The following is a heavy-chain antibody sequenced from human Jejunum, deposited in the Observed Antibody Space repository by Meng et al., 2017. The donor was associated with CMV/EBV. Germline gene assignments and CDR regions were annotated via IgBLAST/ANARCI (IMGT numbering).Heavy chain of an antibody. J-gene: IGHJ6*02. Sequence: SPTYAWSWIRRPPGRGLKWIASIYYGRSTYYSPSLKNRVTISVDTSKNQFSLSLSSVTAADTAVYYCARDRVHFSDGYYYYGMDVWGLGTTVTVSS. CDR1: SPTYA. V-gene: IGHV4-39*07. D-gene: IGHD1-1*01. CDR3: ARDRVHFSDGYYYYGMDV. CDR2: IYYGRST.